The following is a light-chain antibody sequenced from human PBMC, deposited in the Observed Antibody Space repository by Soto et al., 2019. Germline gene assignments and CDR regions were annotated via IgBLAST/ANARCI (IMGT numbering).Light chain of an antibody. V-gene: IGLV1-51*02. CDR3: GTWDSSRNAGV. CDR2: ENN. CDR1: SSNIGNNY. J-gene: IGLJ1*01. Sequence: QSVLTQPSSVSAAPGQKVTISCSGSSSNIGNNYVSWYQQLPGTAPKLLIYENNKRPSGIPDRFSGSKPGTSATLGITGLQTGDEADYYCGTWDSSRNAGVFANGTKVTVL.